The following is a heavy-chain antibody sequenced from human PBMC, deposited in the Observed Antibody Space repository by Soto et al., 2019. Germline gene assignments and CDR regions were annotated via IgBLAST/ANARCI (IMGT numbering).Heavy chain of an antibody. D-gene: IGHD6-6*01. Sequence: PGGSLRLSCAASGFVFTSYTMNWVRQAPGKGLEWVSSISSSSGYIYYADSVKGRFTISRDNAKNSLYLQMHSLRVEDTAVYYCARDSGGSSYGMDVWRQGTTVTVSS. V-gene: IGHV3-21*01. CDR3: ARDSGGSSYGMDV. J-gene: IGHJ6*02. CDR1: GFVFTSYT. CDR2: ISSSSGYI.